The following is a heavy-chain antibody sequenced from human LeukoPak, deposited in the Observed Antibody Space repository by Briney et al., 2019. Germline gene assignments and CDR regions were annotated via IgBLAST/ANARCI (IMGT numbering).Heavy chain of an antibody. J-gene: IGHJ6*03. CDR1: GGSISSSSYY. V-gene: IGHV4-39*07. D-gene: IGHD6-6*01. CDR2: INHSGSI. Sequence: SETLSLTCTVSGGSISSSSYYWNWIRQSPGKGLEWIGRINHSGSINFNPPLKSRVTISIDTSKNQVSLRLTSVTAADTAMYYCARGIAARPFYYNYYMDVWGTGTKVSVSS. CDR3: ARGIAARPFYYNYYMDV.